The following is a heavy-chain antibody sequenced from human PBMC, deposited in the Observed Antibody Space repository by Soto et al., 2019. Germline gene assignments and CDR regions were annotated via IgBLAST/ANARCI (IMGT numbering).Heavy chain of an antibody. J-gene: IGHJ4*02. CDR3: AKEAEESVNEPIPGDC. V-gene: IGHV3-73*01. CDR1: GFTFSGSA. D-gene: IGHD1-1*01. Sequence: PGGSLRLSCAASGFTFSGSAMHWVRQASGKGLEWDGSIRSKANSYATAYAASVKGRFTISRDDSKNTAYLQMNSLKTEDTAVYYCAKEAEESVNEPIPGDCWGQGTVVTVSS. CDR2: IRSKANSYAT.